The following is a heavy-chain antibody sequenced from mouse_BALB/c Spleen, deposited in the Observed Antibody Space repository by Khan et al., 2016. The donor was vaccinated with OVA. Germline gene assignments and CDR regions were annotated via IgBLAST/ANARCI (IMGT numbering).Heavy chain of an antibody. CDR1: GYSFTGYF. D-gene: IGHD1-1*01. CDR2: INPHIGET. J-gene: IGHJ2*01. CDR3: ARKNGSDFDY. V-gene: IGHV1-20*02. Sequence: EVQLQQSGPELVKPGASVKISCKASGYSFTGYFMNWVMLSHGKSLEWIGRINPHIGETFYNQKFTGKATLTVDESSSTAHMELRSLASEDSAVYYCARKNGSDFDYWGQGTTLTVSS.